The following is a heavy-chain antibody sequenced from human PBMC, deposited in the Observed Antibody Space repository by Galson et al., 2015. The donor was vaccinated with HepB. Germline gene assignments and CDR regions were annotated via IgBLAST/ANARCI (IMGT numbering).Heavy chain of an antibody. J-gene: IGHJ4*02. V-gene: IGHV3-21*01. Sequence: SLRLSCAASGFTFSSYSTNWVRQAPGKGLEWVSSISSSSSYIYYADSVKGRFTISRDNAKNSLYLQMNSLRAEDTAVYYCARDVALYSSSEIVYYFDYWGQGTLVTVSS. CDR3: ARDVALYSSSEIVYYFDY. CDR2: ISSSSSYI. CDR1: GFTFSSYS. D-gene: IGHD6-13*01.